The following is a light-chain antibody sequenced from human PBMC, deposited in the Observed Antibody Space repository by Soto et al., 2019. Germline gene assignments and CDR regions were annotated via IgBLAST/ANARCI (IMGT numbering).Light chain of an antibody. CDR2: GAS. V-gene: IGKV3-20*01. Sequence: EIVLTQSPGTLSLSHGERATLSCRASQSVTSRYLAWYQQTPGQAPRXXIYGASNRETGIPERGSCRGSGTACTRTISSLEPEDFEVDYCQQYGTSTITFGPGTRLEIK. CDR1: QSVTSRY. CDR3: QQYGTSTIT. J-gene: IGKJ5*01.